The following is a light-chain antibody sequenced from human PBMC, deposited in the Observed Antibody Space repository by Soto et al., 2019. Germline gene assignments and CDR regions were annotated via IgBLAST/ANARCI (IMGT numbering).Light chain of an antibody. V-gene: IGLV1-40*01. CDR3: LSFDSSLGGSV. Sequence: QSVLTQPPSVSGAPGQRVTISCTGSSSNIGAGYDVHWYQQLPGTAPKLLIYANINRPSGVPDRFSGSKSGTSASLAITGLQVEDEADYYCLSFDSSLGGSVFGGGTKLTVL. CDR1: SSNIGAGYD. J-gene: IGLJ2*01. CDR2: ANI.